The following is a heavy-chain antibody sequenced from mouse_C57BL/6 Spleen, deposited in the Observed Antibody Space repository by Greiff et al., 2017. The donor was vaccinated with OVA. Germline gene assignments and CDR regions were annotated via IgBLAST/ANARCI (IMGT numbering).Heavy chain of an antibody. V-gene: IGHV1-15*01. CDR1: GYTFTDYE. Sequence: QVQLKQSGAELVRPGASVTLSCKASGYTFTDYEMHWVKQTPVHGLEWIGAMDPETGGTAYNQKFKGKAILTADKSSSTAYMELRSLTSEDSAVYYCTRWDYYGRGFDYWGQGTTLTVSS. CDR2: MDPETGGT. CDR3: TRWDYYGRGFDY. D-gene: IGHD1-1*01. J-gene: IGHJ2*01.